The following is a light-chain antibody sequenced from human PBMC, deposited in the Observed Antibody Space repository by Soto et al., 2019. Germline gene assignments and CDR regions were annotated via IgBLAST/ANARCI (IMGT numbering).Light chain of an antibody. CDR3: AAWDDSRNRV. V-gene: IGLV1-44*01. J-gene: IGLJ1*01. CDR2: SNN. CDR1: SSNIGSNT. Sequence: QSVLTQPPSASGTPGKRVTISCSGSSSNIGSNTVNWYQQLPGTAPKLLIYSNNQRPSGVPDRFSGSKSGTSASLAISGLQSVDEADYYCAAWDDSRNRVFGTGTKLTVL.